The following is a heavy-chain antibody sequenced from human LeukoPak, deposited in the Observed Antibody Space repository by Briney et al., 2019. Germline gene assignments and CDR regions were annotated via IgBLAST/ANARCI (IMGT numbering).Heavy chain of an antibody. CDR2: ISDSGGRT. CDR1: GLTFNNYA. Sequence: GGSLRLSCAVSGLTFNNYAMSWVRQAPGKGLEWVSVISDSGGRTYSAASVKGRFTISRDNSKDTLYLQMNSLRAEDTAVYYCARTYCIGSSCPGVFEYWGQGTLVTVSS. J-gene: IGHJ4*02. D-gene: IGHD2-15*01. CDR3: ARTYCIGSSCPGVFEY. V-gene: IGHV3-23*01.